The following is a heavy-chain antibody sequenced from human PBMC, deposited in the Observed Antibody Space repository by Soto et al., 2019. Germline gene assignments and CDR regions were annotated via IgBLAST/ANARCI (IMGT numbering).Heavy chain of an antibody. CDR1: CGSISSGGYS. J-gene: IGHJ5*02. D-gene: IGHD2-8*01. CDR3: ARGVLMVYVNNWFDP. V-gene: IGHV4-30-2*01. CDR2: IYHSGST. Sequence: SETLSLTCAVSCGSISSGGYSWSWIRQPPGKGLEWIGYIYHSGSTYYNPSLKSRVTISVDRSKNQFSLKLSSVTAADTAVYYCARGVLMVYVNNWFDPWGQGTLVTVSS.